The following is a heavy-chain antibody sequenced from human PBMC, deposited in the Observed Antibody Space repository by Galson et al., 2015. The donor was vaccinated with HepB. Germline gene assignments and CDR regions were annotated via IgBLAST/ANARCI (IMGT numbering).Heavy chain of an antibody. Sequence: SLRLSCAASGFTFSSYAMSWVRQAPGKGLEWVSAISGSGGSTYYADSVKGRFTISRDNSKNTLYLQMNSLRAEDTAVYYCANTREVSHAFDIWGQGTMVTVSS. CDR1: GFTFSSYA. CDR2: ISGSGGST. D-gene: IGHD1-14*01. CDR3: ANTREVSHAFDI. J-gene: IGHJ3*02. V-gene: IGHV3-23*01.